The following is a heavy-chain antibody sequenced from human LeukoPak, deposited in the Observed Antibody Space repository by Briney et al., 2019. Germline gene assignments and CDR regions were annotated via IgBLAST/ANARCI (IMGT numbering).Heavy chain of an antibody. D-gene: IGHD3-10*01. CDR2: IKYDGGEK. CDR1: GFTFRNYW. J-gene: IGHJ4*02. Sequence: GGSLRLSCATSGFTFRNYWMSWVRQAPGKGLEWVANIKYDGGEKYYEDSVKGRLTISRDNAKNSLYLQINSPRAEDTALYYCVRVAGFFDFWGQGTLVTVSS. V-gene: IGHV3-7*01. CDR3: VRVAGFFDF.